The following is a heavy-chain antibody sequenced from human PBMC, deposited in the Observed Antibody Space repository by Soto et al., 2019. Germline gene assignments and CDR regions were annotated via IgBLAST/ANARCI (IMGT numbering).Heavy chain of an antibody. D-gene: IGHD3-22*01. CDR1: GYTFTSYY. V-gene: IGHV1-46*01. Sequence: QVQLVQSGAEVKKPGASVKVSCKASGYTFTSYYMHWVRQAPGQGLEWMGIINPSGGSTSYAQKFQGRVTMTRDTSTSTVYMELSSLRSEDTAVYYCARGYYYDSLLVLNAFDIWGQGTMVTVSS. CDR2: INPSGGST. CDR3: ARGYYYDSLLVLNAFDI. J-gene: IGHJ3*02.